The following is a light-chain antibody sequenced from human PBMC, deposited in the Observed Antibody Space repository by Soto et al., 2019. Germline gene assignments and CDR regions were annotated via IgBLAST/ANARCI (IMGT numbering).Light chain of an antibody. J-gene: IGKJ4*01. CDR1: QTVSSSY. CDR3: QQYGSSPPIT. CDR2: GAS. V-gene: IGKV3-20*01. Sequence: EIVLTQSPGTRSLSPGERATLSCRASQTVSSSYLAWYQQKPGQAPRLLIYGASSRATGIPDRFRGSGSGTDFTLTISRLEPEDFAVYYCQQYGSSPPITFGGGTKVDI.